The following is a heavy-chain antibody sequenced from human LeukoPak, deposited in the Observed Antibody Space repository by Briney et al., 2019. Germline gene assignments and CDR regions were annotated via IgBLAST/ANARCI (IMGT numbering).Heavy chain of an antibody. V-gene: IGHV4-59*08. CDR3: ARQTVGYNISGRFDH. Sequence: PSETLSLTCTVSGGSISTYYWSWIRQPPGKGLEWIGYIYYSGSTNYNPSLKNRVTISVDTSKNQFSLKLSSVTAADTAVYYCARQTVGYNISGRFDHWGQGTRVTVSS. CDR1: GGSISTYY. CDR2: IYYSGST. D-gene: IGHD2-15*01. J-gene: IGHJ5*02.